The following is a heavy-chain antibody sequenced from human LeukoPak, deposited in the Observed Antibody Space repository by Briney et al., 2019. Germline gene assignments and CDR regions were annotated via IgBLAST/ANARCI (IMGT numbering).Heavy chain of an antibody. CDR2: INHSGSN. CDR3: ARAPERGGYYASSSYPADFDI. Sequence: PSVTLSLTCAVYDVSLSGFYWRWLRQPPGKGREGMGEINHSGSNNYHPPLTSRLTLSLDNYQNLHSLKLSSVAAADTAVHYRARAPERGGYYASSSYPADFDIWGQGTMVTVSS. V-gene: IGHV4-34*01. D-gene: IGHD3-22*01. J-gene: IGHJ3*02. CDR1: DVSLSGFY.